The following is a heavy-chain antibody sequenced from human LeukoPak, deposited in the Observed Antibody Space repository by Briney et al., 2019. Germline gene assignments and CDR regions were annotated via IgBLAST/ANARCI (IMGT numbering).Heavy chain of an antibody. CDR2: ISWSSSTI. D-gene: IGHD6-25*01. Sequence: GGSLRLSCAASGFTFSSYSMNWVRQAPGKGLEWVSYISWSSSTIYYADSVKGRFTISRDNAKNSLYLQMNSLRAEDTAVYYCARESAYAFDIWGQGTMVTVSS. J-gene: IGHJ3*02. CDR3: ARESAYAFDI. CDR1: GFTFSSYS. V-gene: IGHV3-48*01.